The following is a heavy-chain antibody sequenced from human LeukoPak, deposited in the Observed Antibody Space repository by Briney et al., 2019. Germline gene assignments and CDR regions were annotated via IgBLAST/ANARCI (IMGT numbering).Heavy chain of an antibody. V-gene: IGHV4-59*01. CDR3: ARGLLLMGTHYFDY. CDR1: GGSISSYY. Sequence: SETLSLTCTVSGGSISSYYWSWIRQTPGKGLEWIGYIYYSGSTNYNPSLKSRVTISVDTSKNQFSLKLSSVTAADTAVYYCARGLLLMGTHYFDYWGQGTLVTVSS. J-gene: IGHJ4*02. CDR2: IYYSGST. D-gene: IGHD1-1*01.